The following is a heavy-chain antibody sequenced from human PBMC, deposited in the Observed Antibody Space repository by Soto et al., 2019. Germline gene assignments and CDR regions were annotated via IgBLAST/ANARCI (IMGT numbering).Heavy chain of an antibody. J-gene: IGHJ3*02. CDR1: GGTFSSYA. CDR2: IIPIFGTA. CDR3: AREEYYYDSSGYYVAGAFDN. V-gene: IGHV1-69*12. Sequence: QVQLVQSGAEVKKPGSSVKVSCKASGGTFSSYAISWVRQAPGQGLEWMGGIIPIFGTANYAQKFQGRVTITAAESTSTADMEMSSVRSEDIAVYYCAREEYYYDSSGYYVAGAFDNWGQGTMVTVSS. D-gene: IGHD3-22*01.